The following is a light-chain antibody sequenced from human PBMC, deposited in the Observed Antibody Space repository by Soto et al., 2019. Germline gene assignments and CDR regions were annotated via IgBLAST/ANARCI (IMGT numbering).Light chain of an antibody. CDR1: LSVFYSSNNQNY. Sequence: DIVMTQSPDSLTVSLGERATINCKSSLSVFYSSNNQNYLAWYQHKPGQPPKLLIYWASTRESGVPDRFSGSGSGTDFTLTISSLQAEDVAVYYCQQYCTTLAPTFGGGTKVEIK. CDR2: WAS. J-gene: IGKJ4*01. V-gene: IGKV4-1*01. CDR3: QQYCTTLAPT.